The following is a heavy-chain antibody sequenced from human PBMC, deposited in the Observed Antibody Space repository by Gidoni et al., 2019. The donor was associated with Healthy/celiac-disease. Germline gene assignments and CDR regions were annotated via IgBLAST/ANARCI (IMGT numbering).Heavy chain of an antibody. V-gene: IGHV3-15*01. J-gene: IGHJ4*02. CDR2: IKSKTDGGTT. Sequence: EVQLVESGGGLVKPGGSLRLSCSASGFTFSNAWMSWVRQAPGKGLEWVGRIKSKTDGGTTDYAAPVKGRFTISRDDSKNTLYLQMNSLKTEDTAVYYCTTDRRLRFLEWLPFDYWGQGTLVTVSS. D-gene: IGHD3-3*01. CDR3: TTDRRLRFLEWLPFDY. CDR1: GFTFSNAW.